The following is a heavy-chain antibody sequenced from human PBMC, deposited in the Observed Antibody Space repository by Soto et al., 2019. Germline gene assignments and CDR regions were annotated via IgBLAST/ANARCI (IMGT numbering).Heavy chain of an antibody. CDR2: IIHSEST. CDR1: GGSFSAYY. CDR3: ARQSPTAGRWEFANYYGMNV. V-gene: IGHV4-34*12. D-gene: IGHD1-26*01. Sequence: SETLSLTCAVYGGSFSAYYWSWVRQPPGKGLEWIGEIIHSESTKYNPSLKSRVTISVDTSKNQFSLKLSSVTAADTAVYYCARQSPTAGRWEFANYYGMNVWGQGTTVTVSS. J-gene: IGHJ6*02.